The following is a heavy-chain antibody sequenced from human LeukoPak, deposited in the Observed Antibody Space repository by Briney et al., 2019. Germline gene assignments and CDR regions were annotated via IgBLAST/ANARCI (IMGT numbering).Heavy chain of an antibody. Sequence: GGSLRLSCAASGFTFSSYGMSWVRQAPGKGLEWVSAISGSGGSTYYADSVKGRFTISRDNSKNTLYLQMNSLRAEDTAVYYCASLVVITSDAFDIWGQGTMVTVSS. J-gene: IGHJ3*02. CDR2: ISGSGGST. D-gene: IGHD3-22*01. CDR1: GFTFSSYG. V-gene: IGHV3-23*01. CDR3: ASLVVITSDAFDI.